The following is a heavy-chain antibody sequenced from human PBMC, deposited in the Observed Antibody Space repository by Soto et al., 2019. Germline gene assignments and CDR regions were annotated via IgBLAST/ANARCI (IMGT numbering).Heavy chain of an antibody. D-gene: IGHD6-13*01. CDR3: ARRGYSSSWYYYYYYGMDV. J-gene: IGHJ6*02. CDR2: MNPNSGNT. CDR1: GYTFTSYD. Sequence: QVQLVQSGAEVKKPGASVKVSCKASGYTFTSYDINWVRQATGQGLEWMGWMNPNSGNTGYAQKFQGRVTMTRNTAIRTDYMALRSLRSEDTAVYYCARRGYSSSWYYYYYYGMDVWGQGTTVTVSS. V-gene: IGHV1-8*01.